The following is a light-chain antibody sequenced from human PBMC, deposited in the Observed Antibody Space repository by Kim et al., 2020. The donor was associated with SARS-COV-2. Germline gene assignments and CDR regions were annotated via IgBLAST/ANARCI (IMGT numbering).Light chain of an antibody. Sequence: QTVVTKEPSFSVSPGGTVTLTCGLSSGSVSTSYYPSWYQQTPGQAPRTLIYSTNTRSSGVPDRFSGSILGNKAALTITGAQADDESDYYCVLYMGSGIRVFGGGTQLTVL. CDR1: SGSVSTSYY. CDR3: VLYMGSGIRV. V-gene: IGLV8-61*01. J-gene: IGLJ3*02. CDR2: STN.